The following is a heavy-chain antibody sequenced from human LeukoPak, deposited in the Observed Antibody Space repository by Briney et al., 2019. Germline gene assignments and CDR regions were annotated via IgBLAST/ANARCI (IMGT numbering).Heavy chain of an antibody. Sequence: GGSLRLSCAASGFTFSSYAMSWVRQAPGKGLEWVSAISGSGGSTYYADSVKGRFTISRDNSKNTLYLQMNSLRAEDTAVYYCAKSRGSSGWYPRYYFDYWGQGTLVTVSS. J-gene: IGHJ4*02. V-gene: IGHV3-23*01. CDR1: GFTFSSYA. CDR3: AKSRGSSGWYPRYYFDY. D-gene: IGHD6-19*01. CDR2: ISGSGGST.